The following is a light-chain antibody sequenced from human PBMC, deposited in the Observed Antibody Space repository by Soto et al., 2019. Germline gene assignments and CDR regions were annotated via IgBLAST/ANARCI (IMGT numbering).Light chain of an antibody. Sequence: DIQMTQSPSTLSASVGDRVIITCRASQSISSWLAWYQQKPGKAPQLPIYKAYSIESGVPPRFSGGGSGTEFTLTISSLQPDHFATYYCQQYNSYTFGQGTKLEIK. V-gene: IGKV1-5*03. CDR3: QQYNSYT. CDR1: QSISSW. J-gene: IGKJ2*01. CDR2: KAY.